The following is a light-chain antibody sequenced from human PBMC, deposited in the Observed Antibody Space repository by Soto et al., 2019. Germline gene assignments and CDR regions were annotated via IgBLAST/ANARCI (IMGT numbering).Light chain of an antibody. J-gene: IGLJ1*01. CDR1: SSDVGGYNY. CDR2: EVS. V-gene: IGLV2-14*01. Sequence: SVLTQPASVSGSPGQSITISCTGTSSDVGGYNYVSWYQQHPGKAPKLMIYEVSNRPSGVSNRFSGSKSGNTASLTISGLQAEDEADYFCKSYAGSNTYVFGSGTKVTVL. CDR3: KSYAGSNTYV.